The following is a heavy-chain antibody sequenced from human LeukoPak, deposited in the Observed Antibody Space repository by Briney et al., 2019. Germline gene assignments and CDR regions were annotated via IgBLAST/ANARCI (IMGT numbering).Heavy chain of an antibody. V-gene: IGHV1-2*02. CDR2: MHPGNGNT. J-gene: IGHJ4*02. Sequence: ASVKVSCKASGYRFISNYIQWVRQAPGLGPEWMGWMHPGNGNTRYAEKFQGRVTMTRDTSINTAYMDLTSLRSDDTAVYYCAREGSYCVGGDCYSFEFWGQGTLITVSS. CDR3: AREGSYCVGGDCYSFEF. CDR1: GYRFISNY. D-gene: IGHD2-21*02.